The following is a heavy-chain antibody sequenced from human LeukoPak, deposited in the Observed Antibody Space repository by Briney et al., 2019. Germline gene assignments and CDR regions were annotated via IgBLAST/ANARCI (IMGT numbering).Heavy chain of an antibody. CDR1: AGSISSYY. CDR2: IYYSGTH. J-gene: IGHJ4*02. D-gene: IGHD6-13*01. V-gene: IGHV4-59*01. Sequence: PSETLSLTCTVSAGSISSYYWSWIRQPPGKGLEWIGYIYYSGTHNYNPSLKSRVTISVDTSKNQFSLKLSSVTAADTAVYYCARGVYIAAAQYGYWGQGTLVTVSS. CDR3: ARGVYIAAAQYGY.